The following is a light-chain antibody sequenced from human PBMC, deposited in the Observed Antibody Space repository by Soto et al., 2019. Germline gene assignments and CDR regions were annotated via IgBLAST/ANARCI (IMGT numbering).Light chain of an antibody. CDR1: QSVSYY. CDR3: QQRLTYPLT. J-gene: IGKJ4*01. CDR2: DAS. V-gene: IGKV3-11*01. Sequence: EIVLTQSPATLSLSPGERASLSCRTSQSVSYYLAWYQQKPGQAPRLLIYDASNRATGIPARFSGSGSGTDFTLTISSLEPEDSAVYYCQQRLTYPLTVGGGTYV.